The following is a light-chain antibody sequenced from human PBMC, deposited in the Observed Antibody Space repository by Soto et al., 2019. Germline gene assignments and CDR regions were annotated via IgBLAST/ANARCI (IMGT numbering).Light chain of an antibody. Sequence: EIVLTQSPGTLSLSPGERASLSCRASQSVSSNFLAWYQQKPGQAPRLLIQGASSRAAGIPDRFRGSGSGTEFSLTISSLQSEDFAVYYCQQYNDWPLTFGGGTKV. CDR1: QSVSSN. CDR3: QQYNDWPLT. J-gene: IGKJ4*01. V-gene: IGKV3D-15*01. CDR2: GAS.